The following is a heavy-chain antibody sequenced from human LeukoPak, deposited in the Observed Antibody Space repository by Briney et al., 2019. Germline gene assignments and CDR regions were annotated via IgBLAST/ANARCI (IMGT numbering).Heavy chain of an antibody. CDR2: IYYSGST. D-gene: IGHD1-26*01. V-gene: IGHV4-59*11. J-gene: IGHJ3*02. Sequence: NTSETLSLTCTVSGGSISSPYWSWIRQPPGKGLEWIAYIYYSGSTSYNPSLKSRVTISVNTSKNQFSLKVSSVTAADTAMYYCARGPGGGSYSDAFDIWGQGTMVTVSS. CDR3: ARGPGGGSYSDAFDI. CDR1: GGSISSPY.